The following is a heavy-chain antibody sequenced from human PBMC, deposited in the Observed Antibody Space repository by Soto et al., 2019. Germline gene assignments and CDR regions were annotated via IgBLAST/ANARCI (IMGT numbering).Heavy chain of an antibody. CDR2: ISSSSSYT. D-gene: IGHD4-17*01. J-gene: IGHJ5*02. CDR3: ARGGLDYGVIFNGVTPFPWFDP. V-gene: IGHV3-11*06. Sequence: QVQLVESGGGLVKPGGSLRLSCAASGFTFSDYYMSWIRQAPGKGLEWVSYISSSSSYTNYADSVKGRFTISRDNAKNSLYLQMNSLRAEDTAVYYCARGGLDYGVIFNGVTPFPWFDPWGQGTLVTVSS. CDR1: GFTFSDYY.